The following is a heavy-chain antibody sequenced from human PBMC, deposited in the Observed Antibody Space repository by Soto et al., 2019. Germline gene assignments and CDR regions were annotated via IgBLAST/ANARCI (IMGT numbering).Heavy chain of an antibody. J-gene: IGHJ4*02. V-gene: IGHV4-39*01. Sequence: SETLSLTCTVSGGSISSSSYYWGWIRQPPGKGLEWIGSIYYSGSTYYNPSLKSRVTISVDTSKNQFSLKLSSVTAADTAVYYWARPRSAAPPFDCWGQGTPVTVSS. CDR3: ARPRSAAPPFDC. CDR2: IYYSGST. CDR1: GGSISSSSYY. D-gene: IGHD6-13*01.